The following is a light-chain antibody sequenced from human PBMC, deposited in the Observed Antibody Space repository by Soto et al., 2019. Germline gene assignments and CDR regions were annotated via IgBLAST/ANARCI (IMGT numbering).Light chain of an antibody. V-gene: IGKV3-20*01. Sequence: ETVFTQSPGTVSLSPGERATLSCRASQSVSSSYLAWYQRKPGQAPRLLIYGASSRATGIPDRFSGSGSGTDLTLTISRLEPEDFAVYYCQQYGSSPWTFGQGTKVDIK. CDR1: QSVSSSY. CDR3: QQYGSSPWT. CDR2: GAS. J-gene: IGKJ1*01.